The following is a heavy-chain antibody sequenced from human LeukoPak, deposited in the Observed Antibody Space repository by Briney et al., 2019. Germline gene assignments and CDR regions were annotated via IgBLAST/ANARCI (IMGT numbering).Heavy chain of an antibody. CDR2: INHSGST. Sequence: SETLSLTCAVYGGSFSGYYWSWIRQPPGKGLEWIGEINHSGSTNYNPSLKSRVTISVDTSKNQFSLKLSSVTAADTAVYYCARAEYYYDSSGYYYYFDYWGQGTLVTVSS. V-gene: IGHV4-34*01. J-gene: IGHJ4*02. CDR1: GGSFSGYY. CDR3: ARAEYYYDSSGYYYYFDY. D-gene: IGHD3-22*01.